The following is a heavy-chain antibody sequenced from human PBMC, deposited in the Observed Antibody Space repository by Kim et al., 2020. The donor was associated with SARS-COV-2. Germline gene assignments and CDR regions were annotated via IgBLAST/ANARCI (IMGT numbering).Heavy chain of an antibody. V-gene: IGHV4-34*01. J-gene: IGHJ4*02. CDR3: ARCRNKRGFDY. CDR1: GGSFSGYY. Sequence: SETLSLTCAVYGGSFSGYYWSWIRQPPGKGLEWIGEINHSGSTNYNPSLKSRVTISVDTSKNQFSLKLSSVTAADTAVYYCARCRNKRGFDYWGQGTLVTVSS. CDR2: INHSGST. D-gene: IGHD3-16*01.